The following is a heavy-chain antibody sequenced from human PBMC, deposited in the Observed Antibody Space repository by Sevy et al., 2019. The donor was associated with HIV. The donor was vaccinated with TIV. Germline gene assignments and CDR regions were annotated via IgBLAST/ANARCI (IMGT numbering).Heavy chain of an antibody. CDR2: INHSGST. V-gene: IGHV4-34*01. Sequence: SETLSLTCAVYGGSFSGYYWSWIRQPPGKGLEWIGEINHSGSTNYNPSLKSRVTISVDTSKNQFSLKLSSVTAADTAVYYCASLPSIAARHNWFDPWGQGTLVTVSS. J-gene: IGHJ5*02. CDR1: GGSFSGYY. D-gene: IGHD6-6*01. CDR3: ASLPSIAARHNWFDP.